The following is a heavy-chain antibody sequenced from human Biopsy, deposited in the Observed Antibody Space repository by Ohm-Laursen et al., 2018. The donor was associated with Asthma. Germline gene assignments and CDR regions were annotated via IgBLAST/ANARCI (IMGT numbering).Heavy chain of an antibody. CDR1: GYTFISYA. Sequence: GASVKVSCKASGYTFISYAIHWVRQAPGQRLEWMGWINAGNGNTKYSQKFQGRVTITRDTSAGTAYMELSSLRSEDTAVYYCARTYYDFLTEQVNDAFAIWGQGTMVTVSS. D-gene: IGHD3-9*01. J-gene: IGHJ3*02. CDR2: INAGNGNT. V-gene: IGHV1-3*01. CDR3: ARTYYDFLTEQVNDAFAI.